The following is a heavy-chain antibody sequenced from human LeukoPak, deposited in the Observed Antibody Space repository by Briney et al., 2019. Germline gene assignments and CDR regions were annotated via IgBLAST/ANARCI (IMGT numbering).Heavy chain of an antibody. J-gene: IGHJ4*02. Sequence: GGSLRLSCAASGFTFSSYSLSWVRQAPGKGLEWVSNISQSGNKTYYVDSVKGRFTISRDNAKNSLYLQMNSLRAEDTAVYYCAKTYSSPYFDYWGQGTLVTVSS. V-gene: IGHV3-7*01. CDR2: ISQSGNKT. CDR1: GFTFSSYS. CDR3: AKTYSSPYFDY. D-gene: IGHD6-13*01.